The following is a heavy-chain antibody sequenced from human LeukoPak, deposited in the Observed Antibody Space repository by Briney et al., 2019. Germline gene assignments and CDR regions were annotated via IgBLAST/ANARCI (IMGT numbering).Heavy chain of an antibody. V-gene: IGHV1-46*01. CDR1: GYTFTSYY. J-gene: IGHJ4*02. CDR2: INPSGGST. CDR3: ARMEHELNFDY. Sequence: ASVKVSCKASGYTFTSYYMHGVRQAPGQGLEWMGIINPSGGSTSYAQKFQGRVTMTRDTSTSTVYMELSSLRSEDTAVYYCARMEHELNFDYWGQGTLVTVSS. D-gene: IGHD1/OR15-1a*01.